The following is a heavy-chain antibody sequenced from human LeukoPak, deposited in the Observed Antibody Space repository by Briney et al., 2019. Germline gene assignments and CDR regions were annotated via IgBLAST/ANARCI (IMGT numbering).Heavy chain of an antibody. D-gene: IGHD2-2*01. Sequence: SETLSLTCAVYGGSFSGYYWSWIRQPPGKGLEWIGEINHSGSTNYNPSLKSRVTISVDTSKNQFSLKLSSVTAADTAVYYCARRCSSTSCYYAPAFDYWGQGTLVTVSS. CDR1: GGSFSGYY. J-gene: IGHJ4*02. CDR3: ARRCSSTSCYYAPAFDY. CDR2: INHSGST. V-gene: IGHV4-34*01.